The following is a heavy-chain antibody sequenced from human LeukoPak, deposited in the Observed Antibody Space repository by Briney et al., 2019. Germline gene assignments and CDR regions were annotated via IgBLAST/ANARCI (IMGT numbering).Heavy chain of an antibody. V-gene: IGHV3-48*03. J-gene: IGHJ4*02. CDR1: GFTFSSYE. CDR3: ARTLVVVTATSSY. Sequence: GGSLRLSCAASGFTFSSYEMNWVRQAPGKGLEWVSYISSSGSTIYYADSVRGRFTISRDNANNSLYLQMSSLRAEDTAVYYCARTLVVVTATSSYWGQGTLVTVSS. D-gene: IGHD2-15*01. CDR2: ISSSGSTI.